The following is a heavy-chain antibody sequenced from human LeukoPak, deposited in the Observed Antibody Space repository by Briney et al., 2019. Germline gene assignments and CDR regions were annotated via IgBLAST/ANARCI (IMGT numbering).Heavy chain of an antibody. CDR2: IRYDGSNK. Sequence: SCKASGYTFTGYYMHWVRQAPGKGLEWVAFIRYDGSNKYYADSVKGRFTISRGNSKNTLYLQMNSLRAEDTAVYYCARDEGYYDSSGVYYFDYWGQGTLVTVSS. D-gene: IGHD3-22*01. CDR3: ARDEGYYDSSGVYYFDY. CDR1: GYTFTGYY. J-gene: IGHJ4*02. V-gene: IGHV3-30*02.